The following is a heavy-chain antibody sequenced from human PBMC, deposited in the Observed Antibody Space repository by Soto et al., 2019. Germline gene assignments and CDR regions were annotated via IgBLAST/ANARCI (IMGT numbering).Heavy chain of an antibody. J-gene: IGHJ4*02. V-gene: IGHV3-23*01. CDR1: GFTFSSYA. CDR3: AKDQYYDILTGYYNYFDY. Sequence: PXESLGLSCAASGFTFSSYAMSGVRQAPGKGLEWVSAISGSGGSTYYADSVKGRFTISRDNSKNTLYLQMNSLRAEDTAVYYCAKDQYYDILTGYYNYFDYWGQGTLVTVSS. CDR2: ISGSGGST. D-gene: IGHD3-9*01.